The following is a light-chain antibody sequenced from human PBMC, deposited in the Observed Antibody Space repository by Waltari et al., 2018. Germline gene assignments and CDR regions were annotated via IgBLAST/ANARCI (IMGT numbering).Light chain of an antibody. CDR2: GNN. J-gene: IGLJ2*01. Sequence: QSVLTQPPSVSGTPGQRVTISCSGSTSNIGAGHDVQWYQHLPGTAPKLLIYGNNNRPSGVPDRFSGSKSGTSASLAITGLQADDEADYFCQSFDNMLSGGVVFGGGTKLAVL. CDR3: QSFDNMLSGGVV. V-gene: IGLV1-40*01. CDR1: TSNIGAGHD.